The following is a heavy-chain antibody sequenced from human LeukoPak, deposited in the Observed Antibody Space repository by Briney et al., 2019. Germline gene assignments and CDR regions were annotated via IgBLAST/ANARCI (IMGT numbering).Heavy chain of an antibody. D-gene: IGHD6-19*01. J-gene: IGHJ4*02. V-gene: IGHV3-9*01. CDR1: GFPFSGYG. CDR3: AKGAVAGTTCFFDY. Sequence: SLRLSCAASGFPFSGYGMHWVRQAPGKGLEWVSGISWNSGSIGYADSVKGRFTISRDNAKNSLYLQMNSLRAEDTALYYCAKGAVAGTTCFFDYWGQGTLVTVSS. CDR2: ISWNSGSI.